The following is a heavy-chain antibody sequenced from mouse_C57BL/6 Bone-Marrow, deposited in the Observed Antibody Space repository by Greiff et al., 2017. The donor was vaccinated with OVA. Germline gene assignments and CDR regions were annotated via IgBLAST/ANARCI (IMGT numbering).Heavy chain of an antibody. V-gene: IGHV1-64*01. Sequence: VKLQQPGAELVKPGASVKLSCKASGYTFTSYWMHWVKQRPGQGLEWIGMIHPNSGSTNYNEKFKSKATLTVDKSSSTAYMQLSSLTSEDSAVYYCARSPYYGSSSAWFAYWGQGTLVTVSA. CDR2: IHPNSGST. CDR1: GYTFTSYW. J-gene: IGHJ3*01. CDR3: ARSPYYGSSSAWFAY. D-gene: IGHD1-1*01.